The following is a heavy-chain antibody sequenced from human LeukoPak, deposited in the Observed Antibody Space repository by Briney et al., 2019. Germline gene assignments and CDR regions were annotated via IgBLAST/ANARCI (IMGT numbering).Heavy chain of an antibody. CDR2: INHSGST. V-gene: IGHV4-34*01. J-gene: IGHJ6*03. Sequence: SETLSLTCAVYGGSFSGYYWSWIRQPPGKGLEWIGEINHSGSTNYNPSLKSRVTISVDTSKKQFSLKLTSVTAADTAVYYCARRTYYYYYYMDVWGKGTTVTVSS. CDR3: ARRTYYYYYYMDV. CDR1: GGSFSGYY.